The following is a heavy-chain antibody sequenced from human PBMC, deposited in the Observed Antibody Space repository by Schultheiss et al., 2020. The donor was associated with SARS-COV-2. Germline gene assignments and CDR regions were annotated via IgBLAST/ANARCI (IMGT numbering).Heavy chain of an antibody. J-gene: IGHJ4*02. CDR3: ARGVRSWYHDY. V-gene: IGHV4-61*01. D-gene: IGHD6-13*01. CDR2: IYYTET. Sequence: SETLSLTCTVSGGSISSGTFYWGWIRQSPGKGLEWIGYIYYTETDYNPSLKSRITMSVDTSKNQISLKMTSLTAADTAVYYCARGVRSWYHDYWGQGTLVTVSS. CDR1: GGSISSGTFY.